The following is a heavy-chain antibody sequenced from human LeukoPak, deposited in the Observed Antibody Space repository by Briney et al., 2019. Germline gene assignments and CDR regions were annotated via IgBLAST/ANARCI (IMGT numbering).Heavy chain of an antibody. CDR2: INPGTGTT. CDR3: ARVFGQWLAVD. Sequence: ASVKVSCKASGYTFTTDDINWVRQSSGRGLEWMGLINPGTGTTRYAQKFQGRVTMTRDTSINTVYMKLSSLRSEDAAIYYCARVFGQWLAVDWGQGTPVIVSS. J-gene: IGHJ4*02. V-gene: IGHV1-8*01. D-gene: IGHD6-19*01. CDR1: GYTFTTDD.